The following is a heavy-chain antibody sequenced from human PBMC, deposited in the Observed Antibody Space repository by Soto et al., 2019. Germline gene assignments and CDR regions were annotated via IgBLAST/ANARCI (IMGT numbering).Heavy chain of an antibody. V-gene: IGHV4-31*11. Sequence: QVQLQESGPGLVKPSQTLSLSCAVSGASINSGAYYWSWIRQYPGKGLEWTGYIDDSGSAFYNPSLKSRVTISRDTSKNHFSLKVTSVTAADTAVYYCASHPLGESYFDCWGQGTLVAVSS. CDR3: ASHPLGESYFDC. CDR1: GASINSGAYY. CDR2: IDDSGSA. D-gene: IGHD3-10*01. J-gene: IGHJ4*02.